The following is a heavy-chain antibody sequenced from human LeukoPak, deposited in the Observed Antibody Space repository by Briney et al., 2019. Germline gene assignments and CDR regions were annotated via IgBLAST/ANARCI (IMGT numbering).Heavy chain of an antibody. J-gene: IGHJ6*04. Sequence: PGGSLRLSCAASGFTFSSYSLNWVRQAPGKGLEWVSSITTSSSYIYYADSVKGRFTISRDNAKNSLYLQMNSLRAEDTAVYYCAELGITMIGGVWGKGTTVTISS. CDR3: AELGITMIGGV. D-gene: IGHD3-10*02. CDR1: GFTFSSYS. V-gene: IGHV3-21*01. CDR2: ITTSSSYI.